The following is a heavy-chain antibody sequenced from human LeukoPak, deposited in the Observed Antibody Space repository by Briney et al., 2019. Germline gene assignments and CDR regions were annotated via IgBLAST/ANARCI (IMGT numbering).Heavy chain of an antibody. CDR3: AKRGVAIRGLLVIGLHTEAYYFDS. V-gene: IGHV3-23*01. CDR1: GIKLSNYG. J-gene: IGHJ4*02. CDR2: IREAGGGT. D-gene: IGHD3-10*01. Sequence: GGSLRLSCVVSGIKLSNYGMSWVRQAPGKGLEWVSGIREAGGGTKYADSVKGRFTISRDNSKNTLYLQMHSLRAEDTAVYFCAKRGVAIRGLLVIGLHTEAYYFDSWGQGILVTVSS.